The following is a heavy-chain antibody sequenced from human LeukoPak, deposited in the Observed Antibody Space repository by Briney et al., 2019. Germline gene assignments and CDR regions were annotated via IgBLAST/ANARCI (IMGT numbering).Heavy chain of an antibody. J-gene: IGHJ3*02. CDR3: ARASIAAKDAFDI. D-gene: IGHD6-13*01. Sequence: PSETLSLTCAVSGGSISSYYWSWIRQPPGKGLEWIGYIYYSGSTNYNPSLKSRVTISVDTSKNQFSLKLSSVTAADMAVYYCARASIAAKDAFDIWGQGTMVTVSS. CDR2: IYYSGST. V-gene: IGHV4-59*01. CDR1: GGSISSYY.